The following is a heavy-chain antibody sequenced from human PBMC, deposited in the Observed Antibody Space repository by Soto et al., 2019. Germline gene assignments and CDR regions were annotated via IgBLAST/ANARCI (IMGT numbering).Heavy chain of an antibody. J-gene: IGHJ4*02. Sequence: QVQLVESGGGVVQPGRSLRLPCAASGFTFSSYGMHWVRQAPGKGLQWVAVISYDGNNKYYADSVKGRFTISRDNSKNTLYLQMNSLRAEDTAVYYCAKSVYNWNDGFFDYWGQGTLVTVSS. CDR2: ISYDGNNK. V-gene: IGHV3-30*18. CDR1: GFTFSSYG. D-gene: IGHD1-1*01. CDR3: AKSVYNWNDGFFDY.